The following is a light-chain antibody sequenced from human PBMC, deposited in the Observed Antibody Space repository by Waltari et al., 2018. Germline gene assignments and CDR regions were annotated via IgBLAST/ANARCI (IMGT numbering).Light chain of an antibody. CDR1: RSKCGAGYA. J-gene: IGLJ2*01. Sequence: QSVLTQPPSMSGAPGQKVTIPCTGVRSKCGAGYAVHWYQQFPGTAPKLLIFGNTNRASGVPGRFSGSRSGTSASLAIAGLQSEDEAVYYCQSFDSSLSASVFGGGTKLTVL. CDR2: GNT. V-gene: IGLV1-40*01. CDR3: QSFDSSLSASV.